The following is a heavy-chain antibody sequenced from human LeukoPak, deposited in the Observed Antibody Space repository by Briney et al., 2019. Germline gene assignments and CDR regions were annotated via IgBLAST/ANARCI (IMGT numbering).Heavy chain of an antibody. Sequence: GGSLRLSCAASGFTFSSYAMSWVRQAPGKGLEWVSAISGSGGSTYYADSVKGRFTISRDNSKNTLYLQMNSLRAEDTAVYYCAREKMDIVATIRRSSDFYYYYYMDVWGKGTTVTVSS. D-gene: IGHD5-12*01. CDR2: ISGSGGST. CDR1: GFTFSSYA. CDR3: AREKMDIVATIRRSSDFYYYYYMDV. V-gene: IGHV3-23*01. J-gene: IGHJ6*03.